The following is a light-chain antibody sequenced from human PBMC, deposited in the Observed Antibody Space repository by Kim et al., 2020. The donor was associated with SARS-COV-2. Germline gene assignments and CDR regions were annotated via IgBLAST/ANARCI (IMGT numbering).Light chain of an antibody. CDR3: QVWDSSSDHPV. CDR1: NIGSKS. Sequence: AQGKTARITFGGNNIGSKSVHWYQQKPGQAPVLVIYYDSDRPSGIPERFSGSNSGNTATLTISRVEAGDEADYYCQVWDSSSDHPVFGGGTQLTVL. J-gene: IGLJ2*01. CDR2: YDS. V-gene: IGLV3-21*04.